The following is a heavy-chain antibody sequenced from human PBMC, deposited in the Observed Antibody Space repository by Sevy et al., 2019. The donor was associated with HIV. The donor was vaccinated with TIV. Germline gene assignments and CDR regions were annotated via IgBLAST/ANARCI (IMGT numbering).Heavy chain of an antibody. D-gene: IGHD2-8*01. CDR1: GFTFSNAW. CDR2: IKRKSEGGTT. CDR3: TNRGYCIDGVCGEYFDS. V-gene: IGHV3-15*01. Sequence: GGSLRLSCGASGFTFSNAWMTRVRQAPGKGLEWVGRIKRKSEGGTTDYAAPVKGRFTISRDDSKNTLYLQMNSLKSDDTAVYYCTNRGYCIDGVCGEYFDSWGQGTLVTVSS. J-gene: IGHJ4*02.